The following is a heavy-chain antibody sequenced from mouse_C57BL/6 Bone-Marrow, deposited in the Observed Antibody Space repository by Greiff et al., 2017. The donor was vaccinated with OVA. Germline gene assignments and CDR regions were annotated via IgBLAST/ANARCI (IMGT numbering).Heavy chain of an antibody. J-gene: IGHJ1*03. CDR2: SRNKANDYTT. D-gene: IGHD2-1*01. V-gene: IGHV7-1*01. Sequence: MLVESGGGLVQSGRSLRLSCATSGFTFSDFYMEWVRQAPGKGLEWIAASRNKANDYTTEYSASVKGRFIVSRDTSQSILYLQMNALRAEDTAIYYCARDACPYGNYGYWYFDVWGTGTTVTVSS. CDR1: GFTFSDFY. CDR3: ARDACPYGNYGYWYFDV.